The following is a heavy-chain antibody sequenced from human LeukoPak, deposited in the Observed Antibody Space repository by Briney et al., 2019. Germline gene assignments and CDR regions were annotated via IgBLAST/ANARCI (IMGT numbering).Heavy chain of an antibody. CDR3: AKPKTSGIAAADPFDY. CDR2: ISGSGGST. V-gene: IGHV3-23*01. J-gene: IGHJ4*02. Sequence: PGGSLRLSCAASGFTFSSYAMSWVRQAPGKGLEWVSAISGSGGSTYYADSVKGRFTISRDNSKNTLYLQMNSLRAEDTAVYYCAKPKTSGIAAADPFDYWGQGTLVTASS. CDR1: GFTFSSYA. D-gene: IGHD6-13*01.